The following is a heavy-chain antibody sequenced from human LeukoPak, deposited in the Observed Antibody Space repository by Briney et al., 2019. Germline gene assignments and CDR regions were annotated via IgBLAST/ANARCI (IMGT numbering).Heavy chain of an antibody. CDR3: AKVETSGGANCYALDY. J-gene: IGHJ4*02. V-gene: IGHV3-23*01. CDR1: GFTFSSYA. CDR2: ISGSDGST. D-gene: IGHD2-2*01. Sequence: GGSLSLSCAASGFTFSSYAMTWVRQAPDKGLEWVSAISGSDGSTYYADSVKGRFTISRDDSQNTLYLQMNSLSAEDTAVYYCAKVETSGGANCYALDYWGQGTLVTVSS.